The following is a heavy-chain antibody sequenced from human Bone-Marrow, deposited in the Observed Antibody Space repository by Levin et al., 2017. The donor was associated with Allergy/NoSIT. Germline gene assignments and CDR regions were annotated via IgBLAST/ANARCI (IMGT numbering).Heavy chain of an antibody. CDR2: INTNTGNP. CDR1: GYTFTNHG. D-gene: IGHD2/OR15-2a*01. CDR3: ARRDFIDY. Sequence: GESLKISCKASGYTFTNHGMNWVRQAPGQGLEWMGWINTNTGNPTYAQGFTGRFVFSLDTSVSTAYLQISSLKAEDTAVYYCARRDFIDYWGQGTLVIVSS. V-gene: IGHV7-4-1*02. J-gene: IGHJ4*02.